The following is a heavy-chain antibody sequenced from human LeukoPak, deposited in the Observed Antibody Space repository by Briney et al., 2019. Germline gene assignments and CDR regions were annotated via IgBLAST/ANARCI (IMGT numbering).Heavy chain of an antibody. D-gene: IGHD6-19*01. V-gene: IGHV3-23*01. CDR1: GFTFSSYA. Sequence: PGGSLRLSCAVSGFTFSSYAVSWVRQAPGKGLEWVSAISGSGDRTSYADSVKGRFSVSRDNSKNTLYLQMNSLRAEDTALYFCARNVSSGWYVDYWGQGTLVTVSS. CDR2: ISGSGDRT. CDR3: ARNVSSGWYVDY. J-gene: IGHJ4*02.